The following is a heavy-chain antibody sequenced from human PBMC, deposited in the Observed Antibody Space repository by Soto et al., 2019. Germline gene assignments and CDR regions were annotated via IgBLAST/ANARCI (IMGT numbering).Heavy chain of an antibody. CDR3: ARERPDGSRLDP. CDR1: GGSISSSSYY. V-gene: IGHV4-39*07. J-gene: IGHJ5*02. Sequence: PSETLSLTCTVSGGSISSSSYYWGWIRQPPGKGLEWIGSIYYSGSTYYKPSLKSRVTISVDTSKNQFSLKLSSVTAADTAVYYCARERPDGSRLDPWGQGTLVTVSS. CDR2: IYYSGST. D-gene: IGHD6-13*01.